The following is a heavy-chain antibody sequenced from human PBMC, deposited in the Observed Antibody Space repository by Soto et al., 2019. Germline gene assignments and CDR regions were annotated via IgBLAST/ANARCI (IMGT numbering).Heavy chain of an antibody. Sequence: GASVKVSCKASGYTFTSYDINWVRQATGQGLEWMGWMNPNSGNTGYAQKFQGRVTMTRNTSISTAYMELSSLRSEDTAVYYCARANVVPAAIAVFWSGSYYYYYMDVWGKGTTVTVSS. CDR3: ARANVVPAAIAVFWSGSYYYYYMDV. D-gene: IGHD2-2*02. J-gene: IGHJ6*03. CDR2: MNPNSGNT. CDR1: GYTFTSYD. V-gene: IGHV1-8*01.